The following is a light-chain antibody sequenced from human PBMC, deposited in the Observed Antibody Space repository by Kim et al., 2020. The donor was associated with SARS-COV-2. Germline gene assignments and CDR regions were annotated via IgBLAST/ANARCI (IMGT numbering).Light chain of an antibody. CDR2: ETS. V-gene: IGKV3D-15*01. Sequence: LSVPPGERAPLSCRASQSVSSDLAWYQHNPGQAPRLLIYETSTRATGIPARFSGSGSGTEFTLTISSLQSEDFAVYYCQQYHNMITFGQGTRLEIK. CDR3: QQYHNMIT. CDR1: QSVSSD. J-gene: IGKJ5*01.